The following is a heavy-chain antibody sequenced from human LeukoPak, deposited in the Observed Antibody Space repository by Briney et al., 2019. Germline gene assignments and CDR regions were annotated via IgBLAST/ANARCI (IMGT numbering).Heavy chain of an antibody. D-gene: IGHD3-10*01. CDR2: ISGSGGST. J-gene: IGHJ4*02. Sequence: GGSLRLSCAASGFTFSSYAMSWVRQAPGKGLEWVSAISGSGGSTYYADSVKGRFTISRDNSKNTLYLQMNSLRAEDTAVYYCAKDQALWFGELLIPDYWGQGTQVTVSS. V-gene: IGHV3-23*01. CDR3: AKDQALWFGELLIPDY. CDR1: GFTFSSYA.